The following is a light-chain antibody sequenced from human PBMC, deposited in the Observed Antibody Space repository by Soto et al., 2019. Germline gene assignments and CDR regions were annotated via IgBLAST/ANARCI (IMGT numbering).Light chain of an antibody. J-gene: IGLJ3*02. Sequence: QLVLTQSPSASASLGASVKLTCTLSSGHNNYAIAWHQQQPEKGPRYLMKLNSDGSHSKGDGSPDRFSGSSSGAERYLTISNLQSEDEADYYCQTWGTGIQVFGGGTKLTVL. CDR3: QTWGTGIQV. CDR1: SGHNNYA. CDR2: LNSDGSH. V-gene: IGLV4-69*01.